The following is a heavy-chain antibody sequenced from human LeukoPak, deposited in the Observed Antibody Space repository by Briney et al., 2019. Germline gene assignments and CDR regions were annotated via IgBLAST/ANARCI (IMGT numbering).Heavy chain of an antibody. J-gene: IGHJ6*03. D-gene: IGHD5-18*01. Sequence: ASETLSLXCTVSGGSISSYYWSWIRQPPGKALEWIGYIYYSGSTNYNPSLKSRVTISVDTSKNQFSLKLSSVTAADTAVYYCARAEKGGYSYGYYYYYMDVWGKGTTVTVSS. CDR2: IYYSGST. V-gene: IGHV4-59*01. CDR3: ARAEKGGYSYGYYYYYMDV. CDR1: GGSISSYY.